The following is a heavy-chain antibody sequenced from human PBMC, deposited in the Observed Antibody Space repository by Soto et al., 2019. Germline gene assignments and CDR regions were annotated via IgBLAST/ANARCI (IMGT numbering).Heavy chain of an antibody. V-gene: IGHV3-33*03. J-gene: IGHJ4*02. CDR2: IWYDGSNK. CDR3: VGGQYYFDY. Sequence: QVQLVESGGGVVQPGRSLRLSCAASGFTFSSYGMHWVRQAPGKGLEWVAVIWYDGSNKYYADSVKGRFTISRDNSKNTLYLQMNSLRPEDTALYYCVGGQYYFDYRGQGTLVTVSS. D-gene: IGHD3-10*01. CDR1: GFTFSSYG.